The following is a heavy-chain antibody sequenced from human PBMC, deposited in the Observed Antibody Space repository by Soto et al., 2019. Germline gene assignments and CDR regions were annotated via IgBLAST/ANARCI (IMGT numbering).Heavy chain of an antibody. CDR3: AKDDSYSSGWYGSY. Sequence: GGSLRLSCAASGFTFSSYAMNWVRQAPGKGLEWVSGISGSGGGTYYADSVKGRFTISRDNSKNTLYLQMNSLRAEDTAIYYCAKDDSYSSGWYGSYWGQGTLVTV. CDR2: ISGSGGGT. CDR1: GFTFSSYA. V-gene: IGHV3-23*01. D-gene: IGHD6-19*01. J-gene: IGHJ4*02.